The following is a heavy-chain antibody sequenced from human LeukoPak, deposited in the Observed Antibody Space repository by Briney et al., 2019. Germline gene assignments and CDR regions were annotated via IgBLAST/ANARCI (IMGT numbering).Heavy chain of an antibody. Sequence: PGGSLRLSCAASGFTFSSYSMNWVRQAPGKGLEWVPYISSSGNTIYYADSVKGRFTISRDNAKNSLYLQMNSLRAEDTAVYYCARGVKGSNAYWGQGTLVTVSS. CDR3: ARGVKGSNAY. V-gene: IGHV3-48*01. CDR2: ISSSGNTI. D-gene: IGHD3-10*01. J-gene: IGHJ4*02. CDR1: GFTFSSYS.